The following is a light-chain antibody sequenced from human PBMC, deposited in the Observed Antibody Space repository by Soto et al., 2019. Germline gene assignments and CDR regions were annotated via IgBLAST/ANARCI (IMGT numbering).Light chain of an antibody. J-gene: IGLJ2*01. CDR2: NNN. V-gene: IGLV1-44*01. CDR3: ASWDDSLNGVV. CDR1: NSNIGNNG. Sequence: QSVLTQSPSASGTPGQRITISCSGSNSNIGNNGVHWYQQLPGMAPKLLMFNNNQRPSGVPDRISGSKSGTSASLAISGLQSEDYADYYCASWDDSLNGVVFGGGTKLTVL.